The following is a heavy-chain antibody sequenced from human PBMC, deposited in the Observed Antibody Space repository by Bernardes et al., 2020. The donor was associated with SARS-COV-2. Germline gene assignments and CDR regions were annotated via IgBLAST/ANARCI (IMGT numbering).Heavy chain of an antibody. CDR1: GGTFSSYA. CDR2: IIPIFGTA. CDR3: ARGGYCSGCSCNSKDFWFDP. D-gene: IGHD2-15*01. V-gene: IGHV1-69*13. J-gene: IGHJ5*02. Sequence: SVKVSCKASGGTFSSYAISWVRQAPGQGLEWMGRIIPIFGTANYAHKFQGRVTITADESTSTAYMELSSLRSEDTAVYYCARGGYCSGCSCNSKDFWFDPWDQGTLVTISS.